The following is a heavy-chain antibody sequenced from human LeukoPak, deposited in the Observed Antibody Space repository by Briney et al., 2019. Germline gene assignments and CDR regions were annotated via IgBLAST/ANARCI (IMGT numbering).Heavy chain of an antibody. Sequence: GGSLRLSCAASGFTFSNAWMSWVRQAPGKGLEWVGRIKSKTDGGTTDYAAPMKGRFTISRDDSKNTLYPQMNSLKTEDTAVYYCTTRVAGRGNYYYYYMDVWGKGTTVTISS. CDR1: GFTFSNAW. D-gene: IGHD2-15*01. J-gene: IGHJ6*03. CDR2: IKSKTDGGTT. V-gene: IGHV3-15*01. CDR3: TTRVAGRGNYYYYYMDV.